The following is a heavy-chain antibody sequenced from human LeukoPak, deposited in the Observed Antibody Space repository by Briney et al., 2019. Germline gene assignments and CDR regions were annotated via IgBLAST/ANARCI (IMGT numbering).Heavy chain of an antibody. Sequence: GGSLRLSCVASGFTVSSNYMSWVRQAPGKGLEWVSVIYSGGSTYYADSVKGRFTISRDNSKNTLYLQMNSLRAEDTAVYYCAKEPIAVAGYRAEYFQHWGQGTLVTVSS. V-gene: IGHV3-53*01. CDR2: IYSGGST. CDR3: AKEPIAVAGYRAEYFQH. D-gene: IGHD6-19*01. CDR1: GFTVSSNY. J-gene: IGHJ1*01.